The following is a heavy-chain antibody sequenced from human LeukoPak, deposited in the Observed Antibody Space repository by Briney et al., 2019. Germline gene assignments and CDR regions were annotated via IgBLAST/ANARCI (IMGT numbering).Heavy chain of an antibody. V-gene: IGHV1-69*04. CDR3: ARGHGPGGPLDY. CDR2: IIPILGIA. Sequence: GASVKVSCKASGGTFSSYAISWVRQAPGQGLEWMGRIIPILGIANYAQKFQGRVTITADKSTSTAYMELSSLRSEDTAVYYCARGHGPGGPLDYWGQGTLVTVSS. J-gene: IGHJ4*02. D-gene: IGHD1-26*01. CDR1: GGTFSSYA.